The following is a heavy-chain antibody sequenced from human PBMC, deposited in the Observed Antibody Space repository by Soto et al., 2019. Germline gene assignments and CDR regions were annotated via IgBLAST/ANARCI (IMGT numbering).Heavy chain of an antibody. CDR1: GGSISSGGYY. Sequence: SETLSLTCTVSGGSISSGGYYWTWIRQHPGKGLEWIGYIYNSGSTYYNPSLKSRVTISVDTSKNQFSLKLSSVTAADTALYYCARDWRGYSYGYYYYYGMDVWGQGTTVTVSS. V-gene: IGHV4-31*03. CDR3: ARDWRGYSYGYYYYYGMDV. CDR2: IYNSGST. D-gene: IGHD5-18*01. J-gene: IGHJ6*02.